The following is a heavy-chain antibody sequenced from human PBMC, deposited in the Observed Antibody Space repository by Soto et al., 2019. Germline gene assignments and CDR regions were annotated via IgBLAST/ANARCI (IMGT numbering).Heavy chain of an antibody. CDR2: IYPGDSSI. CDR1: GYNFATYW. CDR3: ARHSSEEYCSGGSCYTHFYYFLDV. Sequence: PGESLKISCKASGYNFATYWIAWVRQMPGKGLEWMGIIYPGDSSIRFNPSFQGQVTMSADKAISTAYLQWGSLKASDTAMYYCARHSSEEYCSGGSCYTHFYYFLDVWGKGTTVPVSS. D-gene: IGHD2-15*01. V-gene: IGHV5-51*01. J-gene: IGHJ6*03.